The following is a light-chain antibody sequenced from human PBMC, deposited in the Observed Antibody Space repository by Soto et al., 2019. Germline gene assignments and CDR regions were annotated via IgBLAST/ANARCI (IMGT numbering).Light chain of an antibody. V-gene: IGKV2-28*01. J-gene: IGKJ5*01. Sequence: DIVMTYSPLALPFTPGEPASVSCMSSQSLLHSNGYNYLDWYLQKPGQSPQLLIYLGSNRASGVPDRFSGSGSGTDFTLKISRVEAEDVGVYYCMQALQTPATFGQGTRLEIK. CDR3: MQALQTPAT. CDR1: QSLLHSNGYNY. CDR2: LGS.